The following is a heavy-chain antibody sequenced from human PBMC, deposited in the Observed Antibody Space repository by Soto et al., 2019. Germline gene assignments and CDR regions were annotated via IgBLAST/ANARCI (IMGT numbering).Heavy chain of an antibody. D-gene: IGHD3-22*01. V-gene: IGHV3-7*03. J-gene: IGHJ4*02. CDR3: AADYYDSSGYYESSDY. CDR2: IKQDGSEK. CDR1: GFTFSSYW. Sequence: PGGSLRLSCAASGFTFSSYWMSWVRQAPGKELEWVANIKQDGSEKYYVDSVKGRFTISRDNAKNSLYLQMNSLRAEDTAVYYCAADYYDSSGYYESSDYWGQGTLVTVSS.